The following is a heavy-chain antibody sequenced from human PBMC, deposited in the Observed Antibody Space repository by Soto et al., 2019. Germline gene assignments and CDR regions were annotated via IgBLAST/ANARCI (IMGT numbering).Heavy chain of an antibody. D-gene: IGHD3-3*01. CDR1: GYEITWYW. Sequence: PGESRTVSFKGSGYEITWYWVGGVRQKKGKGLEWMGIIYPGDSDTRYSPSFQGQVTISADKSISTAYLQWSSLKASDTAMYYCARTPALRFYYYGMDVWGQGTTVTVSS. V-gene: IGHV5-51*01. J-gene: IGHJ6*02. CDR2: IYPGDSDT. CDR3: ARTPALRFYYYGMDV.